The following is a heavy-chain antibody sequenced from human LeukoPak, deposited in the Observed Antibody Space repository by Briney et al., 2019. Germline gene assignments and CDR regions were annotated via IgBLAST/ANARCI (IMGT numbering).Heavy chain of an antibody. CDR2: INPSGGST. J-gene: IGHJ4*02. Sequence: GASVKVSCKASGYTFTSYYMHWVQQAPGQGLEWMGIINPSGGSTSYAQKFQGRVTMTRDTSTSTVYMELSSLRSEDTAVYYCARDGVPYYDSSGYHFDYWGQGTLVTVSS. CDR3: ARDGVPYYDSSGYHFDY. D-gene: IGHD3-22*01. CDR1: GYTFTSYY. V-gene: IGHV1-46*01.